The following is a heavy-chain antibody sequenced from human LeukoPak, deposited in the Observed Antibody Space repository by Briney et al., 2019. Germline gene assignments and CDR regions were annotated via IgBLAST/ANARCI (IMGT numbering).Heavy chain of an antibody. Sequence: SETLSLTCAVYGGSFSGYYWSWIRQPPGKGLEWIGEINHSGSTYYNPSLKSRVTISVDTSKNQFSLKLSSVTAADTAVYYCASPSCGGDCYSLPFDYWGQGTLVTVSS. CDR2: INHSGST. J-gene: IGHJ4*02. D-gene: IGHD2-21*02. V-gene: IGHV4-34*01. CDR3: ASPSCGGDCYSLPFDY. CDR1: GGSFSGYY.